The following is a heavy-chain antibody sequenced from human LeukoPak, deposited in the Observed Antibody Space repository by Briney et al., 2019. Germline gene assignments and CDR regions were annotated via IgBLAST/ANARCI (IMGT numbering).Heavy chain of an antibody. CDR2: ISSSGSTI. Sequence: GGSLRLSCAASGFTFSSYEMNWVRQAPGKGLEWVSYISSSGSTIYYADSVKGRFTISRDNAKNSVFLQINNLRAEDTAIYYCARRGYYDSSGYDYWGQGTLVTVSS. D-gene: IGHD3-22*01. CDR1: GFTFSSYE. CDR3: ARRGYYDSSGYDY. J-gene: IGHJ4*02. V-gene: IGHV3-48*03.